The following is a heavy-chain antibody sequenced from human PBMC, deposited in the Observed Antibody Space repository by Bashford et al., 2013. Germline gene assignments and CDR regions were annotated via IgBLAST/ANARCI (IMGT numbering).Heavy chain of an antibody. J-gene: IGHJ4*02. CDR3: ARSSSALRSLDY. CDR2: INHGGGT. CDR1: GGSVSSSDW. V-gene: IGHV4-4*02. D-gene: IGHD3-3*01. Sequence: SETLSLTCDVSGGSVSSSDWWSWVRQPPGMGLEWIGEINHGGGTHSSPSLKSRVTFSVDKSKSQVFLEVTSVTAADTAVYYCARSSSALRSLDYWGQGVLVTVSS.